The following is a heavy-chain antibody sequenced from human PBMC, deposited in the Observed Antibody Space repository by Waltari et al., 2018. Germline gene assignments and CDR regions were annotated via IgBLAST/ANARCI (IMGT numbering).Heavy chain of an antibody. D-gene: IGHD5-12*01. J-gene: IGHJ4*02. CDR2: INPSGGST. V-gene: IGHV1-46*01. Sequence: QVQLQESGPGLVKPSETLSLTCTVSGGSISSYYWSWIRQPAGKGLEWMGIINPSGGSTSYAQKFQGRGTMTRDTSTSTVYMELSSLRSEDTAVYYCALGDGYNDASVDYWGQGTLVTVSS. CDR1: GGSISSYY. CDR3: ALGDGYNDASVDY.